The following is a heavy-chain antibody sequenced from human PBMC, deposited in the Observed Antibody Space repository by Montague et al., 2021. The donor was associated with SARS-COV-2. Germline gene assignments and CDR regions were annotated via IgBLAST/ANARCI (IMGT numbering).Heavy chain of an antibody. D-gene: IGHD5-24*01. CDR1: GFSLSTSGMC. CDR2: IYYRGST. CDR3: AREDRWNWFDP. V-gene: IGHV4-61*08. J-gene: IGHJ5*02. Sequence: LVKPTQTLTLTCTFSGFSLSTSGMCVSWIRQPPGKGLEWIGYIYYRGSTNYNPSLETRVTLSVDPSKNQFSLKLSSVTAADTAVDYCAREDRWNWFDPWGQGTLVIVSS.